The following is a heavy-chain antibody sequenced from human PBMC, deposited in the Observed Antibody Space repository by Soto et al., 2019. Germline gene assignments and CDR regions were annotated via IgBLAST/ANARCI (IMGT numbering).Heavy chain of an antibody. CDR1: GFTFSNAW. CDR3: TTETEYYDDSSGYGLGWFDP. D-gene: IGHD3-22*01. CDR2: IKSKTDGGTT. Sequence: PEGSLELSCAASGFTFSNAWMSWIRQAPGKGLEWVGRIKSKTDGGTTDYAAPVKGRFTISRDDSKNTLYLQMNSLKTEDTAVYYCTTETEYYDDSSGYGLGWFDPLGQGTLVTVSS. V-gene: IGHV3-15*01. J-gene: IGHJ5*02.